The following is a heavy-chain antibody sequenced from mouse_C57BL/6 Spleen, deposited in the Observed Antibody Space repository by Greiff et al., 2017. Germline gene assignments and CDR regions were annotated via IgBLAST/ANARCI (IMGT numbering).Heavy chain of an antibody. CDR3: AIITTVGAPNAMDY. V-gene: IGHV5-17*01. CDR1: GFTFSDYG. D-gene: IGHD1-1*01. Sequence: EVKLVESGGGLVKPGGSLKLSCAASGFTFSDYGMHWVRQAPEKGLEWVAYISSGSSTIYYADTVKGRFTISRDNAKNTLFLQMTSLRSEDTAMYYCAIITTVGAPNAMDYWGQGTSVTVSS. J-gene: IGHJ4*01. CDR2: ISSGSSTI.